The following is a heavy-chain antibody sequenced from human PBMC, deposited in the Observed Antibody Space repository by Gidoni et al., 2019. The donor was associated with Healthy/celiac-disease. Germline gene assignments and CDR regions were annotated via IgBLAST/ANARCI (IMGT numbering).Heavy chain of an antibody. CDR2: INHSGST. J-gene: IGHJ4*02. CDR3: ARGQLYGYKIRAPFDY. Sequence: QVQLQQWGAGLLKPSETLSLTCAVYGGSFSGYYWSWIRQPPGKGLEWIGDINHSGSTNYNPSLKSRVTISVDTSKNQFSLKLSSVTAADTAVYYCARGQLYGYKIRAPFDYWGQGTLVTVSS. CDR1: GGSFSGYY. V-gene: IGHV4-34*01. D-gene: IGHD5-12*01.